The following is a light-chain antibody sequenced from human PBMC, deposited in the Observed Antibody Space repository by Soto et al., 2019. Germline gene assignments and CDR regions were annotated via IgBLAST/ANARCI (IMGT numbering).Light chain of an antibody. J-gene: IGLJ1*01. V-gene: IGLV2-14*01. CDR3: QSHDNSLSGFYV. Sequence: QSALTQPASVSGSPGQSITISCTGTSGDIGGYNYVSWYQQHPGKAPKLLISEVTNRPSGVSNRFSGSKSGNTASLTISGLQAEDEADYYCQSHDNSLSGFYVFGPGTKLTVL. CDR2: EVT. CDR1: SGDIGGYNY.